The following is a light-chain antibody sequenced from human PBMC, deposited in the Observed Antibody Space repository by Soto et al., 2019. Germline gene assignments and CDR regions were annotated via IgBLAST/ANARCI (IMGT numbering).Light chain of an antibody. CDR1: SADVGSYNL. V-gene: IGLV2-23*01. CDR2: EGS. Sequence: QSALTQPASVSLSPGQSITISCTGTSADVGSYNLVSWYQHHPGKAPKLIIYEGSERPSGVSDRFSGSKSGNTASLTISGLQAEDAADYYCCSYAGSSVFYVFGTGTKVTVL. J-gene: IGLJ1*01. CDR3: CSYAGSSVFYV.